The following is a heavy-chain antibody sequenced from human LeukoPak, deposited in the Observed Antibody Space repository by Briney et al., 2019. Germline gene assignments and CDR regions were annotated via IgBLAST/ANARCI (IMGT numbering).Heavy chain of an antibody. CDR3: ARGTEMTRIAGYYSFDY. CDR2: IYSSGST. V-gene: IGHV4-4*07. Sequence: SETLSLTCTVSASSISAYYWTWIRQPAGKGLEWIGRIYSSGSTYYNPSLKSRVTISLDTSNNQFSLKVTSVSAADTAVYYCARGTEMTRIAGYYSFDYWGQGTLVSVSS. CDR1: ASSISAYY. J-gene: IGHJ4*02. D-gene: IGHD5-24*01.